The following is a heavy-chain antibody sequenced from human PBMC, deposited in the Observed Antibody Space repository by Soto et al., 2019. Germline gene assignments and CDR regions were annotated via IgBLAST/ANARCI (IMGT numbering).Heavy chain of an antibody. J-gene: IGHJ3*02. D-gene: IGHD3-10*01. Sequence: SETLSLTCTVSGGSISSSNYCWGWIRQPPGKGLECIGSVYYSGTTYYNSSLKSRVTISVDTSKKQFSLKLSSVTAADTAVYYCARHKGFNAFDIWGQGTMVTVSS. V-gene: IGHV4-39*01. CDR3: ARHKGFNAFDI. CDR2: VYYSGTT. CDR1: GGSISSSNYC.